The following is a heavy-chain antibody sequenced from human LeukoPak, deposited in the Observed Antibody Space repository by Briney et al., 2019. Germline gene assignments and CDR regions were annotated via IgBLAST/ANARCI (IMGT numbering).Heavy chain of an antibody. D-gene: IGHD2/OR15-2a*01. CDR2: MFYSAST. Sequence: SETLSLTCTVSGGSISSSSYHWGCIRQAPGRGLGWFANMFYSASTYYNPSLKSRVSLSVDPSKNQFSLKLSSVTAADTAVYYCARHSCTTSSCTGFYGMDVWGQGTSVTVSS. CDR1: GGSISSSSYH. V-gene: IGHV4-39*01. CDR3: ARHSCTTSSCTGFYGMDV. J-gene: IGHJ6*02.